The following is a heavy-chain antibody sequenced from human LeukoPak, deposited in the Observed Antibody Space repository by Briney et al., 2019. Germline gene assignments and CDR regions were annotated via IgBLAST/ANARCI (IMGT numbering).Heavy chain of an antibody. CDR1: GGSISSSSYY. D-gene: IGHD2-15*01. CDR2: ISYSGST. J-gene: IGHJ4*02. CDR3: ARRGYCSGGSCLRPFDY. Sequence: SETLSLTCTVSGGSISSSSYYWGWIRQPPGKGLEWIGSISYSGSTYYNPSLKSRVTISVDTSKIQFSLKLSSVTAADTAVYYCARRGYCSGGSCLRPFDYWGQGTLVTVSS. V-gene: IGHV4-39*07.